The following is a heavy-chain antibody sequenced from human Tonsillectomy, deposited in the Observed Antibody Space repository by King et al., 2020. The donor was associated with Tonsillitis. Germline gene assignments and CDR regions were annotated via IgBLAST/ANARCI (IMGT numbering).Heavy chain of an antibody. D-gene: IGHD4-23*01. CDR3: SKDPTDDGRNGPFDD. CDR1: GFTFSRCG. V-gene: IGHV3-30*18. Sequence: VQLVESGGGVIQPGRSLRLSCAASGFTFSRCGMHWVRQAPGKGLEWVGVISYDGSNKYYADSVKGRFTILRDNSKNTPYLQMSSLRAEDTAVYYCSKDPTDDGRNGPFDDWGQGTLVTVSS. J-gene: IGHJ4*02. CDR2: ISYDGSNK.